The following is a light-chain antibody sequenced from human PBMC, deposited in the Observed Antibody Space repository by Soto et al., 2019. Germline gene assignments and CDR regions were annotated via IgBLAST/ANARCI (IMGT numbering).Light chain of an antibody. CDR3: SSYTSSSTYV. V-gene: IGLV2-14*03. J-gene: IGLJ1*01. CDR2: HVS. CDR1: SRDGGGYNY. Sequence: QSSLTQPASVSGSPGQSITISCTGTSRDGGGYNYVSCNQHHPSKAPNLMIYHVSNRPSGVSNRFSGSKSGNTASLTISGLQAEDEADYYCSSYTSSSTYVFGTGTKVTVL.